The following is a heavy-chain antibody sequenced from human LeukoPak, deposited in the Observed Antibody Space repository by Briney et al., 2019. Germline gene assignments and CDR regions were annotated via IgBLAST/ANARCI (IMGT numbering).Heavy chain of an antibody. CDR2: IYHSGST. CDR3: VGNYGFGSSRAFDI. D-gene: IGHD4-11*01. Sequence: SETLSLTCTVSGYSISSGYYWGWIRQPPGKGLEWIGSIYHSGSTYYNPSLKSRVTISVDTSKNQFSLELSSVTAADTAVYYCVGNYGFGSSRAFDIWGQGTMVTVSS. V-gene: IGHV4-38-2*02. J-gene: IGHJ3*02. CDR1: GYSISSGYY.